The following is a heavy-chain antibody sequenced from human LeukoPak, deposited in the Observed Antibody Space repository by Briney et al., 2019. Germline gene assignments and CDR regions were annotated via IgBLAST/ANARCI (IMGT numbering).Heavy chain of an antibody. CDR2: ISSSSSTI. Sequence: SGGSLRLSCAASGFTFSSYSMNWVRQAPGKGLEWVSYISSSSSTIYYADSVKGRFTISRDNAKNSLYLQMNSLRAEDTAVYYCARDHRYAFDNWGQGTLVTVSS. D-gene: IGHD5-12*01. J-gene: IGHJ4*02. CDR3: ARDHRYAFDN. V-gene: IGHV3-48*04. CDR1: GFTFSSYS.